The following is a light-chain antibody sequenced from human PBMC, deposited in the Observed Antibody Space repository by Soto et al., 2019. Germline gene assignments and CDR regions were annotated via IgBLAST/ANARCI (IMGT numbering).Light chain of an antibody. CDR2: GTS. CDR3: QQYGSSLFT. CDR1: QSVSSKY. Sequence: EIVLTQSPGTLSLSPGERATLSCRASQSVSSKYLAWYQQKPGQAPRVLIYGTSIRASGVPERFSGGGSGTDFTLTITSLEPEDFAVYYCQQYGSSLFTFGPWTKVDFK. V-gene: IGKV3-20*01. J-gene: IGKJ3*01.